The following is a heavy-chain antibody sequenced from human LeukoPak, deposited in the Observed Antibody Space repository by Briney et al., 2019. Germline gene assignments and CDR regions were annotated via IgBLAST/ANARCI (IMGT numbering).Heavy chain of an antibody. CDR1: GFTFSSYG. V-gene: IGHV3-33*06. D-gene: IGHD3-3*01. J-gene: IGHJ6*02. CDR3: AKDATYYDFWSGYRSYYYGMDV. CDR2: IWYDGSNK. Sequence: PGGSLRLSCAASGFTFSSYGMHWVRQAPGKGLEWVAVIWYDGSNKYYADSVKGRFTICRDNSKNTLYLQMNSLRAEDTAVYYCAKDATYYDFWSGYRSYYYGMDVWGQGTTVTVSS.